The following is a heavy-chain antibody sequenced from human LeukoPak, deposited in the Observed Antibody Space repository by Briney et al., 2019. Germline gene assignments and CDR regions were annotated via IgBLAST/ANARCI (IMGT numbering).Heavy chain of an antibody. CDR1: GFTFSSYW. V-gene: IGHV3-7*01. J-gene: IGHJ5*02. D-gene: IGHD3-3*01. CDR3: AREITYYDFRSGYYFVKQWSWFDP. CDR2: IKQDGSEK. Sequence: PGGSLRLSCAASGFTFSSYWMSWVRQAPGKGLEWVANIKQDGSEKYYVDSVKGRFTISRDNAKNSLYLQMNSLRAEDTAVYYCAREITYYDFRSGYYFVKQWSWFDPWGQGTLVTVSS.